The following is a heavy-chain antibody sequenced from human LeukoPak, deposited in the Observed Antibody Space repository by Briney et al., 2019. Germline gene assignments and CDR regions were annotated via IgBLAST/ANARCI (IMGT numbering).Heavy chain of an antibody. V-gene: IGHV1-69*13. CDR3: ARAGARNYDSSGYHPYYFDY. Sequence: SVTVSRKASGGTFSSYAISWVRQAPGQGLEWMGGIIPIFGTANYAQKFQGRVTITADESTSTAYMELSSLRSEDTAVYYCARAGARNYDSSGYHPYYFDYWGQGTLVTVSS. CDR2: IIPIFGTA. CDR1: GGTFSSYA. J-gene: IGHJ4*02. D-gene: IGHD3-22*01.